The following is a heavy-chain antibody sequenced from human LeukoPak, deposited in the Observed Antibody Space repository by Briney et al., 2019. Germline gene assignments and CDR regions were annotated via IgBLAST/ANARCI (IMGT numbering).Heavy chain of an antibody. Sequence: SEALSLTCTVSGDSISSYYWTWIRQPPGKGLEWIGYIYYSGSTDYNPSLKSRVTTSVDTSKNQFSLKLSSVTAADTAVYYCASTLGSSWQSGFWGQGTLVTVSS. CDR1: GDSISSYY. J-gene: IGHJ4*02. V-gene: IGHV4-59*08. CDR3: ASTLGSSWQSGF. D-gene: IGHD6-13*01. CDR2: IYYSGST.